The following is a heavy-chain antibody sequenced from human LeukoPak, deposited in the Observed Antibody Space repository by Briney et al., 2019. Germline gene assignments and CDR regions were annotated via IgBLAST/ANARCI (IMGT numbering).Heavy chain of an antibody. J-gene: IGHJ6*03. CDR1: GGSISSSSYY. V-gene: IGHV4-39*01. CDR3: ARGCSSTSCYLGGYYYMDV. Sequence: SETLSLTCTVSGGSISSSSYYWGWIRQPPGKGLEWIGSIYYSGSTYYNPSLKSRVTISVDTSKNQFSLKLSSVTAADTAVYYCARGCSSTSCYLGGYYYMDVWGKGTTVTVSS. CDR2: IYYSGST. D-gene: IGHD2-2*01.